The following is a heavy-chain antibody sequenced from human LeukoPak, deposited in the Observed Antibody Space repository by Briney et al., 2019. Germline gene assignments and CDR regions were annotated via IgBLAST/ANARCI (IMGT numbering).Heavy chain of an antibody. D-gene: IGHD3-16*02. Sequence: ASVKVSCKASGYTCTGYYMHWVRRAPAQGLEWMGWINPNSGGANYAQKFQGWVTMTRATSISTAYTELSRLRSDDTAVYYCAREGAITFGGVIVSSPFDYRGQGDLGTVSS. CDR2: INPNSGGA. J-gene: IGHJ4*02. CDR3: AREGAITFGGVIVSSPFDY. CDR1: GYTCTGYY. V-gene: IGHV1-2*04.